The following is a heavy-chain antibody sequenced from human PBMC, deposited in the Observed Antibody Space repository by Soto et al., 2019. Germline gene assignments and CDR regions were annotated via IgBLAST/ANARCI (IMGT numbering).Heavy chain of an antibody. D-gene: IGHD3-16*01. CDR3: ARVPWGGGVTDDAFDI. J-gene: IGHJ3*02. CDR2: IIPIFGTA. V-gene: IGHV1-69*12. CDR1: GGTFSSYA. Sequence: QVQLVQSGAEVKKPGSSVKVSCKASGGTFSSYAISWVRQAPGQGLEWMGGIIPIFGTANYAQKFQGRVTITADESTSTAYMELSSLRSEDTAVYYCARVPWGGGVTDDAFDIWGQGTMVTVSS.